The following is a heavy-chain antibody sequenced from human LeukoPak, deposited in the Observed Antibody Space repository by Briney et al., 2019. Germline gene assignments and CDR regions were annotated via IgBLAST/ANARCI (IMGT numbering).Heavy chain of an antibody. J-gene: IGHJ4*02. CDR2: IIPIFGTA. V-gene: IGHV1-69*13. D-gene: IGHD3-9*01. CDR3: AREGDILTGYSTRIWSAFDY. Sequence: ASMKVSCKASGGTFSSYAISWVRQAPGQGLEWMGGIIPIFGTANYAQKFQGRVTITADESTSTAYMELSSLRSEDTAVYYCAREGDILTGYSTRIWSAFDYWGQGTLVTVSS. CDR1: GGTFSSYA.